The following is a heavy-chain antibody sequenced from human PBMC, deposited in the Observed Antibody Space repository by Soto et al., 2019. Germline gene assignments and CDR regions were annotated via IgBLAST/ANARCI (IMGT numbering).Heavy chain of an antibody. Sequence: EASVKVSCKASGYTFISYGISWVRQAPGQGLEWMGWISAYNGNTNYAQKLQGRVTMTTDTSTSTAYMELRSLRSDDTAVDDCARDGGGGWFDPWGKGTLVTVAS. CDR3: ARDGGGGWFDP. CDR1: GYTFISYG. J-gene: IGHJ5*02. V-gene: IGHV1-18*01. D-gene: IGHD2-21*01. CDR2: ISAYNGNT.